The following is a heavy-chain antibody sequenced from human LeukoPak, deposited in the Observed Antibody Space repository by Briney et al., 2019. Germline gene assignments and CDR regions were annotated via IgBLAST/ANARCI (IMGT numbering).Heavy chain of an antibody. J-gene: IGHJ4*02. CDR1: GFTFNDYY. CDR3: AATMVTTGGDY. D-gene: IGHD5-18*01. Sequence: PGGSLRLSCAASGFTFNDYYMTWIRQAPGTGLEWLSYISTSGGAIYYADSVKGRFTISRDNAKKSLYLQMNSLRAEDTAVYYCAATMVTTGGDYWGQGTLVTVSS. V-gene: IGHV3-11*01. CDR2: ISTSGGAI.